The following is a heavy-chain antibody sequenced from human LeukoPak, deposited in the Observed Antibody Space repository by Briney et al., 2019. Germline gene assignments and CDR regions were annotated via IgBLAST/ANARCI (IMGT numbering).Heavy chain of an antibody. CDR2: IWYDGSNK. V-gene: IGHV3-33*01. CDR1: GFTFSSYG. Sequence: PGGSLRLSCAASGFTFSSYGMHWVRQAPGKGLEWVAVIWYDGSNKYYADSVKGRFTISRDNSKNTLYLQMNSLRAEDTAVYYCARDRGLIVVVPAAFDYWGQGTLVTVSS. J-gene: IGHJ4*02. CDR3: ARDRGLIVVVPAAFDY. D-gene: IGHD2-2*01.